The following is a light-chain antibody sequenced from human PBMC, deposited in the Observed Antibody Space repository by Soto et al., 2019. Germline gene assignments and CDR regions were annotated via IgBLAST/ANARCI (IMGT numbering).Light chain of an antibody. CDR1: QSVRSNY. CDR2: GAS. J-gene: IGKJ1*01. CDR3: QQYGSSLWT. Sequence: ELVLTQSPGTLSLSPGERAKLSCRASQSVRSNYLAWYQQKPGHAPRLLIYGASSRATGIPDRFSGSGSGTDFTLTISRLEPEDFAVYYCQQYGSSLWTFGQGTKVDI. V-gene: IGKV3-20*01.